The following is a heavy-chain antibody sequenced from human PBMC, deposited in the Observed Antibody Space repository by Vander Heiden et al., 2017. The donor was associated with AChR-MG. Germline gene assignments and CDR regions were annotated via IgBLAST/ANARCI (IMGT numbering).Heavy chain of an antibody. CDR2: IIPIFGTA. Sequence: QVQLVQSGAEVKKPGSSVKVSCKASGGTFSSDAISWVRQAPGQGLEWMGGIIPIFGTANYAQKFQGRVTITADKSTSTAYMELSRMRSEDTAVYYFAISSRLELHWFDPWGQGTLVTVSS. J-gene: IGHJ5*02. D-gene: IGHD1-7*01. CDR3: AISSRLELHWFDP. CDR1: GGTFSSDA. V-gene: IGHV1-69*06.